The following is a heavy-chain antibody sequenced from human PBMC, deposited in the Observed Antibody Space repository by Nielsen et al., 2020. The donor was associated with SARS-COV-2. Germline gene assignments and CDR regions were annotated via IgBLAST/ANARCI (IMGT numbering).Heavy chain of an antibody. CDR2: IYYSGST. CDR3: ARMATVETYYYGSGSYLPRPRDAFDI. D-gene: IGHD3-10*01. V-gene: IGHV4-59*01. Sequence: RQAPGKGLEWIGYIYYSGSTSYNPSLKSRVTISVDTSKNQFSLKLSSVTAADTAVYYCARMATVETYYYGSGSYLPRPRDAFDIWGQGTMVTVSS. J-gene: IGHJ3*02.